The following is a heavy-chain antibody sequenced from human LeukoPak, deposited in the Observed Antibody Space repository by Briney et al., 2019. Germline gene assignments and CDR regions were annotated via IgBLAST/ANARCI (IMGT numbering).Heavy chain of an antibody. CDR2: IRYDGSNK. CDR1: GFTFSSYG. D-gene: IGHD3-10*01. V-gene: IGHV3-30*02. J-gene: IGHJ4*02. CDR3: AKVKWVRGDTHIYIFDY. Sequence: GGSLRLSCAASGFTFSSYGMHWVRQAPGKGLEWVAFIRYDGSNKYYADSVKGRFTISRDNSKNTLYLQMNSLRAEDTAVYYCAKVKWVRGDTHIYIFDYWGQGTLVTVSS.